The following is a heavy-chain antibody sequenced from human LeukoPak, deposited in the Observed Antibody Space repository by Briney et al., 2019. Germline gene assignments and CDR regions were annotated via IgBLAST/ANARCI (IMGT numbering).Heavy chain of an antibody. V-gene: IGHV1-2*02. CDR3: ARVGLTGDSSGVDY. J-gene: IGHJ4*02. CDR2: INPNSGGT. D-gene: IGHD3-22*01. CDR1: GYTFTGYY. Sequence: GASVKVSCKASGYTFTGYYMHWVRQAPGQGLEWMGWINPNSGGTNYAQKFQGRVTMTRDTSISTAYMELSRLRSDDTAVYYCARVGLTGDSSGVDYWGQGTLVTVSS.